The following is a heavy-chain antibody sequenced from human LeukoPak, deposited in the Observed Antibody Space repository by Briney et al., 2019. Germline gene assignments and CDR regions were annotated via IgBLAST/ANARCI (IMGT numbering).Heavy chain of an antibody. D-gene: IGHD5-24*01. Sequence: PSETLSLTCTVSGGSMSNHYWSWIRQPPGKGLEWIGYIYYSGSTNYNPSLKSRVTISVDTSKNQFSLKLSSVTAADTAVYYCASFPTRGPLQIDYWGQGTLVTVSS. CDR1: GGSMSNHY. V-gene: IGHV4-59*08. CDR2: IYYSGST. J-gene: IGHJ4*02. CDR3: ASFPTRGPLQIDY.